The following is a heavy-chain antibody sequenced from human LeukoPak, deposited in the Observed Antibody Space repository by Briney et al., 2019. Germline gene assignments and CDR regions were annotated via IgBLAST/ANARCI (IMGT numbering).Heavy chain of an antibody. CDR2: IYSGGST. Sequence: QPGGSLRLSCAASGFTVSSNYMSWVRQAPGKGLEWVSVIYSGGSTYYADSVKGRFTISRDNSKNTLYLQMNSLRAEDTAVYYCAREGDSSGYYSFGVPYWGQGTLVTVSS. J-gene: IGHJ4*02. CDR3: AREGDSSGYYSFGVPY. CDR1: GFTVSSNY. V-gene: IGHV3-66*01. D-gene: IGHD3-22*01.